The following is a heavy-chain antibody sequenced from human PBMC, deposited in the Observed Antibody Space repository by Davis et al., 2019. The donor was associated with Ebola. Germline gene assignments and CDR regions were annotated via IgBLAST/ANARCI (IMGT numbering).Heavy chain of an antibody. D-gene: IGHD2-2*03. CDR3: AGVRGAGILGYRRFDP. V-gene: IGHV4-34*01. CDR2: IHHSGST. J-gene: IGHJ5*02. Sequence: SESLSPTCPLYGGSFRVYYCSCIRQPPGTGLGWIGEIHHSGSTNYNPSLKTRVTISVETSKNQFSLKLSSVTAGDTAVYYCAGVRGAGILGYRRFDPWGEGTLVTVTS. CDR1: GGSFRVYY.